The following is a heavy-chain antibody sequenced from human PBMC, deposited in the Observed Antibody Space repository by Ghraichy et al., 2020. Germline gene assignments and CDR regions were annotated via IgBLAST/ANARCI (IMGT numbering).Heavy chain of an antibody. CDR2: FDPEDGET. D-gene: IGHD1-26*01. CDR3: ATPIVGATQAAFDI. CDR1: GYTLTELS. J-gene: IGHJ3*02. V-gene: IGHV1-24*01. Sequence: ASVKVSCKVSGYTLTELSMHWVRQAPGKGLEWMGGFDPEDGETIYAQKFQGRVTMTEDTSTDTAYMELSSLRSEDTAVYYCATPIVGATQAAFDIWGQGTMVTVSS.